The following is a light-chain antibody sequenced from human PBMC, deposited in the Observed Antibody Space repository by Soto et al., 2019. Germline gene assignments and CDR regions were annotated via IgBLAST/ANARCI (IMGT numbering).Light chain of an antibody. CDR1: SSDVGAYNS. Sequence: QSALAQPASVSGSPGQSITISCTGTSSDVGAYNSVSWYQQHPHRAPQVIIYKGTQRPSGVSNRFSGSTSGNAASLTISALQTDDEADYFCCSSEPKSNYVCGTGTKVTVL. CDR2: KGT. V-gene: IGLV2-23*01. CDR3: CSSEPKSNYV. J-gene: IGLJ1*01.